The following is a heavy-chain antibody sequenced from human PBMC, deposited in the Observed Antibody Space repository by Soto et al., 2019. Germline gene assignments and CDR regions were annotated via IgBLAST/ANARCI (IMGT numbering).Heavy chain of an antibody. Sequence: GGSLRLSCAASGFTFSSYWMHWVRQAPGKGLVWVSRINSDGSSTSYADSVKGRFTISRDNAKNTLYLQMNSLRAEDTAVYYCARTLGYCSSTSCYAEDFDYWGQGTLVTVSS. CDR1: GFTFSSYW. J-gene: IGHJ4*02. CDR3: ARTLGYCSSTSCYAEDFDY. CDR2: INSDGSST. D-gene: IGHD2-2*01. V-gene: IGHV3-74*01.